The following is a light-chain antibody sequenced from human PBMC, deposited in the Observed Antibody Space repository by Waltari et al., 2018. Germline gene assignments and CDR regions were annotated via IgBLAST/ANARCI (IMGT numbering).Light chain of an antibody. CDR1: ILRKYY. V-gene: IGLV3-19*01. CDR2: NTN. CDR3: NSRDTSPNHLV. Sequence: SDLTQDPAVSVALGQTVTISCQGDILRKYYASWYQQKSGQAPVLGLYNTNHRPSGIHGRASGASAGDTASLTITGAQAEDEGDYYCNSRDTSPNHLVFGGGTKRTVL. J-gene: IGLJ2*01.